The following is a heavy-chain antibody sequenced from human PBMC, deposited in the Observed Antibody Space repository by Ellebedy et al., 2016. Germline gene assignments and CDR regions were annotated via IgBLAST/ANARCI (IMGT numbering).Heavy chain of an antibody. V-gene: IGHV3-74*01. CDR1: GFTFSSYW. Sequence: GGSLRLSXAASGFTFSSYWMHWVRQAPGKGLVWVSRINSDGSSTSYADSVMGRFTISRDNAKNTLYLQMNSLRAEDTAVYYCARDNSRRLWFGEPRRFGWFDPWGQGTLVTVSS. CDR2: INSDGSST. D-gene: IGHD3-10*01. J-gene: IGHJ5*02. CDR3: ARDNSRRLWFGEPRRFGWFDP.